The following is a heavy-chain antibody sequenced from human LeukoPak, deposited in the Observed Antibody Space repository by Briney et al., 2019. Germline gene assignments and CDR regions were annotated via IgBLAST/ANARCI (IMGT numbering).Heavy chain of an antibody. V-gene: IGHV3-30*18. CDR1: GFTFSSYG. J-gene: IGHJ4*02. D-gene: IGHD3/OR15-3a*01. CDR3: AKSPLLTEDYYLDY. CDR2: IPYDGSNK. Sequence: GRSLRLSCAASGFTFSSYGMHWVRQAPGKGLEWVAVIPYDGSNKYYADSVKGRFTISGDNSKNTLYLQMNSLRAEDTAVYYCAKSPLLTEDYYLDYWGQGTLVTVSS.